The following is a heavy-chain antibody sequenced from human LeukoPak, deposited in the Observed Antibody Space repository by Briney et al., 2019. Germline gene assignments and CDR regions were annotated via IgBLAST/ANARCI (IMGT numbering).Heavy chain of an antibody. CDR2: ISSSSNYI. CDR1: GFTYSDAY. V-gene: IGHV3-11*05. CDR3: AKDPAYSRSSWYGWFDP. D-gene: IGHD6-13*01. J-gene: IGHJ5*02. Sequence: KPGGSLRLTCAASGFTYSDAYMSWIRQAPGKGLEWVSYISSSSNYINQADSVRGRFTISRDNAKNSLYLQMSSLRAEDTAVYYCAKDPAYSRSSWYGWFDPWGQGTLVTVSS.